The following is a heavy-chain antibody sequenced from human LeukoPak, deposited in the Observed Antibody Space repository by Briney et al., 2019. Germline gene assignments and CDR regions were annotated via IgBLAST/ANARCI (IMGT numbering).Heavy chain of an antibody. CDR3: AIGWELHRFGY. CDR2: ISNSGDTT. CDR1: GFTFRSYA. V-gene: IGHV3-23*01. J-gene: IGHJ4*02. D-gene: IGHD1-26*01. Sequence: PGGSLRLSCAASGFTFRSYAMNWVRQAPGKGLEWVSGISNSGDTTYYAASVKGRFSISRDNSKNTLYLQMDSLRAEDTAVYYCAIGWELHRFGYWGQGTLVTVSS.